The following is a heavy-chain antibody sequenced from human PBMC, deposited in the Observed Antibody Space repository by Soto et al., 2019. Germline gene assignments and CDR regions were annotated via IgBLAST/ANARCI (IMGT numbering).Heavy chain of an antibody. Sequence: TSETLSLTCSVSGDSISNLDYFWAWIRQPPGQALEYIGYIYKSATTYYNPSFESRVAISVDTSKSQFSLNVASVTAADTAVYFCARGRYCLTGRCFPNWFDSWGQGALVTVSS. CDR1: GDSISNLDYF. V-gene: IGHV4-30-4*01. D-gene: IGHD7-27*01. CDR3: ARGRYCLTGRCFPNWFDS. CDR2: IYKSATT. J-gene: IGHJ5*01.